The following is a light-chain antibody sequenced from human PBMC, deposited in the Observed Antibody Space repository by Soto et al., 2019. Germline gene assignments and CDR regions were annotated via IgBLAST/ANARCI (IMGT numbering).Light chain of an antibody. CDR3: SSYGGGNTVV. Sequence: QSVLTQPPSASGSPGQSVTISCTGTSSDIGGYNYVSWYQQHPGKAPKLMISEVSKRPSGVPDRFSGSKSGNTASLTVSGLQAEDEADYYCSSYGGGNTVVFGGGTKVTVL. CDR2: EVS. V-gene: IGLV2-8*01. CDR1: SSDIGGYNY. J-gene: IGLJ2*01.